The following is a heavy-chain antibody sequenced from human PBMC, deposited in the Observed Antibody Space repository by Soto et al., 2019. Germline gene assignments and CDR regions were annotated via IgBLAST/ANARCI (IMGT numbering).Heavy chain of an antibody. Sequence: ASVKVSCKASGYTFTSYDINWVRQATGQGLEWMGWMNPNSGNTGYAQRVQGRVTMTRNTSISTAYMELSSLRSEDTAVYYCARRCSTSCLDAFDIWGQGTMVTVSS. J-gene: IGHJ3*02. CDR3: ARRCSTSCLDAFDI. D-gene: IGHD2-2*01. CDR2: MNPNSGNT. V-gene: IGHV1-8*01. CDR1: GYTFTSYD.